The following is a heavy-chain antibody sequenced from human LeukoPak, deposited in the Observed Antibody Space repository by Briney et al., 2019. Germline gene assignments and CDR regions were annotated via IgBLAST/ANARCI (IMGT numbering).Heavy chain of an antibody. CDR3: ARASITMVRGSQVADWFDP. Sequence: SQTLSLTCTVSGGSISSGGYYWSWIRQHPGKGLEWIGYIYYSGSTYYNPSLKSRVTISVDTSKNQFSLKLGSVTAADTAVYYCARASITMVRGSQVADWFDPWGQGTLVTVSS. CDR2: IYYSGST. D-gene: IGHD3-10*01. V-gene: IGHV4-31*03. J-gene: IGHJ5*02. CDR1: GGSISSGGYY.